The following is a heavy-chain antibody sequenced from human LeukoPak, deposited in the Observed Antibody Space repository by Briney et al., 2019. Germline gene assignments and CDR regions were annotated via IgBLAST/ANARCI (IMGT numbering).Heavy chain of an antibody. CDR3: ARGHGGYLDY. D-gene: IGHD2-15*01. CDR2: LYYSGST. V-gene: IGHV4-59*08. J-gene: IGHJ4*02. Sequence: PSETLSLTCTVSGGSISSYFWSWIRQPPGKGLEWIGYLYYSGSTNYNPSLKSRVTMSVDTSKNQFSLKLSSVTAADTAVYYCARGHGGYLDYWGLGTLVTVSS. CDR1: GGSISSYF.